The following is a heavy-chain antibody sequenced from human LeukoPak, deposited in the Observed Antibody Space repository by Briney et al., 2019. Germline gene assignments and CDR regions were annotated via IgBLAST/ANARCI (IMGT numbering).Heavy chain of an antibody. CDR3: ARARYGWGLMVRGVIHDY. D-gene: IGHD3-10*01. CDR2: IYHSGST. Sequence: PSGTLSLTCAVSGGSISSSNWWSWVRQPPGKGLEWIGEIYHSGSTNYNPSLKSRVTISVDKSKNQFSLKLSSVTAADTAVYYCARARYGWGLMVRGVIHDYWGQGTLVTVSS. J-gene: IGHJ4*02. V-gene: IGHV4-4*02. CDR1: GGSISSSNW.